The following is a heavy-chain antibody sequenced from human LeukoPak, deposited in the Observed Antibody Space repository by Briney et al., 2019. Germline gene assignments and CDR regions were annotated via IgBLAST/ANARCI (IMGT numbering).Heavy chain of an antibody. CDR1: GFTFSSYA. CDR3: ARDCRVVVVPAATRYYYMDV. J-gene: IGHJ6*03. V-gene: IGHV3-30-3*01. Sequence: GGSLRLSCAASGFTFSSYAMHWVRQAPGKGLEWVAVISYDGSNKYYADSVKGRFTISRDNSKNTLYLQMNSLRAEDTAVYYCARDCRVVVVPAATRYYYMDVWGKGTTVTVSS. D-gene: IGHD2-2*01. CDR2: ISYDGSNK.